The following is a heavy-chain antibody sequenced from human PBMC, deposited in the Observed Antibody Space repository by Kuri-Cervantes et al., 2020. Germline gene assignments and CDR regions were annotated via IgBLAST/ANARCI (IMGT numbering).Heavy chain of an antibody. Sequence: SVKVSCKASGGTFSSYAISWVRQAPGQGLEWMGGIIPIFGTANHAQKFQGRVTITADKSTSTAYMELSSLRSEDTAVYYCARGPVLRFLEWLSSYYMDVWGKGTTVTVSS. V-gene: IGHV1-69*06. CDR3: ARGPVLRFLEWLSSYYMDV. J-gene: IGHJ6*03. CDR2: IIPIFGTA. CDR1: GGTFSSYA. D-gene: IGHD3-3*01.